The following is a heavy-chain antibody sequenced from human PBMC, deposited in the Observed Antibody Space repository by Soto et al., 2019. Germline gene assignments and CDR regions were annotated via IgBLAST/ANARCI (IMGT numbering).Heavy chain of an antibody. CDR3: ASADDYGGNLDY. Sequence: PGGSLRLSCAASGFTFSSYDMHWVRQATGKGLEWVSAIGTAGDTYYPGSVKGRFTISRENAKNSLYLQMKSLRAGDTAVYYCASADDYGGNLDYWGQGTLVTVSS. D-gene: IGHD4-17*01. V-gene: IGHV3-13*01. J-gene: IGHJ4*02. CDR1: GFTFSSYD. CDR2: IGTAGDT.